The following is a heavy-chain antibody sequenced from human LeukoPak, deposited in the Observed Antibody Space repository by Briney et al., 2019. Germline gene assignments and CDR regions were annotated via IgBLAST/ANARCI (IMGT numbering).Heavy chain of an antibody. J-gene: IGHJ4*02. CDR3: ASGRDSGYDFGDY. Sequence: ASVKVSCKASGYTFTSYGISWVRQAPGQGLEWMGWISAYNGNTNYAQKLQGRVTMTTDTSTSTAHMELRSLRSDDTAVYYCASGRDSGYDFGDYWGQGTLVTVSS. V-gene: IGHV1-18*01. CDR2: ISAYNGNT. CDR1: GYTFTSYG. D-gene: IGHD5-12*01.